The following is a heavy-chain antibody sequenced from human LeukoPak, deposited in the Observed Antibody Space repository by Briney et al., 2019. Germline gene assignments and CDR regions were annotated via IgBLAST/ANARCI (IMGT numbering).Heavy chain of an antibody. V-gene: IGHV1-69*04. Sequence: SVKVSCRASGGTFSSYAISWVRQAPGQGLEWMGRIIPILGIANYAQKFQGRVTITADKSTSTAYMELSSLRSEDTAVYYCARAGWYYYDSSGYLFNYYFDYWGQGTLVTVSS. CDR1: GGTFSSYA. CDR2: IIPILGIA. D-gene: IGHD3-22*01. CDR3: ARAGWYYYDSSGYLFNYYFDY. J-gene: IGHJ4*02.